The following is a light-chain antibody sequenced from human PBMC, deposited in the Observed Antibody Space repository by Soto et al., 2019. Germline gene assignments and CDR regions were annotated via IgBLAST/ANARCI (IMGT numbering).Light chain of an antibody. CDR2: GAS. CDR1: QSVSSSD. CDR3: QQYSSSPLSP. J-gene: IGKJ2*01. Sequence: EIVLTQSPGTLSLSPGDRATLSCRASQSVSSSDLAWYQQKAAQAPRLLIYGASSRATGITDRFSGSGSQTDFTLTISRLEPEDFAVYYCQQYSSSPLSPFRHGTKLEI. V-gene: IGKV3-20*01.